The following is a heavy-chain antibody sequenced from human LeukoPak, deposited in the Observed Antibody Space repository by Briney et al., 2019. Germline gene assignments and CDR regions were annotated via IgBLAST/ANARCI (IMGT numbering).Heavy chain of an antibody. CDR2: INHSGST. D-gene: IGHD6-6*01. J-gene: IGHJ4*02. CDR3: ARGGGSSSFAFDY. V-gene: IGHV4-34*01. Sequence: PSETPSLTCAVYGGSFSGYYWSWIRQPPGKGLEWIGEINHSGSTNYNPSLKSRVTISVDTSKNQFSLKLSSVTAADTAVYYCARGGGSSSFAFDYWGQGTLVTVSS. CDR1: GGSFSGYY.